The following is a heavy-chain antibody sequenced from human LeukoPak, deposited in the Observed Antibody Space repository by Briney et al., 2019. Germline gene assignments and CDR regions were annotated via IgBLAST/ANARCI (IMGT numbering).Heavy chain of an antibody. CDR3: ARDLRGYYYDSIPIPGY. CDR1: GYTFTSYG. J-gene: IGHJ4*02. Sequence: ASVKVSCKASGYTFTSYGISWVRQAPGQGLEWMGWISAYNGNTNYAQKLQGRVTMTTDTSTSTAYMELRSLRSDDTAVYYCARDLRGYYYDSIPIPGYWGQGTLVTVSS. CDR2: ISAYNGNT. D-gene: IGHD3-22*01. V-gene: IGHV1-18*01.